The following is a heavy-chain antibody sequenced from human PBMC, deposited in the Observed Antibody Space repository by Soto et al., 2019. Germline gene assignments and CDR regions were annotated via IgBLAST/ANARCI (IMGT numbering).Heavy chain of an antibody. CDR3: ARPHGGFWSGGNWFDP. V-gene: IGHV4-39*01. Sequence: QLQLQESGPGLVKPSETLSLTCTVSGGSISSSSYYWGWIRQPPGKGLEWIGSIYYSGSTYYNPSLKSRVTISVDTSKNQFSLKLSSVTAADTAVYYCARPHGGFWSGGNWFDPWGQGTLVTVSS. CDR1: GGSISSSSYY. J-gene: IGHJ5*02. D-gene: IGHD3-3*01. CDR2: IYYSGST.